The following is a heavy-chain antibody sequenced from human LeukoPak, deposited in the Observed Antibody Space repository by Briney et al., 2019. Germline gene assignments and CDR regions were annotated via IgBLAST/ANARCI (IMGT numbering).Heavy chain of an antibody. D-gene: IGHD3-22*01. J-gene: IGHJ4*02. Sequence: SETLSLTCTVSGGSISSSSYYWGWIRQPPGKGLEWIGSIYYSGSTYYNPSLKSRVTISVDTSKNQFSLKLSSVTAADTAVYYCAREMVRTVYDSSGTAFDYRGQGTLVTVSS. CDR3: AREMVRTVYDSSGTAFDY. V-gene: IGHV4-39*07. CDR1: GGSISSSSYY. CDR2: IYYSGST.